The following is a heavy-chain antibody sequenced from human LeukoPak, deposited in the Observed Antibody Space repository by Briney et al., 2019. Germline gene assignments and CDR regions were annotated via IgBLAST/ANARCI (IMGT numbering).Heavy chain of an antibody. J-gene: IGHJ4*02. V-gene: IGHV1-69*04. CDR1: GGTFSSYA. Sequence: SVKVSCKASGGTFSSYAISWVRQAPGQGLEWMGRIIPILGIANYAQKFQGRVTITADKSTSTAYMELSSLRSEDTAVYYCARAGHRYCSGGSCYDFDYWGQGTLVTVSS. D-gene: IGHD2-15*01. CDR2: IIPILGIA. CDR3: ARAGHRYCSGGSCYDFDY.